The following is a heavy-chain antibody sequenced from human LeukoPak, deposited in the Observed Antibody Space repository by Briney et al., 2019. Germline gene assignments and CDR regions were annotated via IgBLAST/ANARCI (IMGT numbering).Heavy chain of an antibody. CDR2: IYYSGST. CDR1: GGSISSGDYY. Sequence: SQTLSLTCTVSGGSISSGDYYWSWIRQLPGKGLEWIGYIYYSGSTYYNPSLKSRVTISVDTSKNQFSLKLSSVTAADTAVYYCARGGTVANYYYYGMDVWGQGTTVTVSS. J-gene: IGHJ6*02. V-gene: IGHV4-30-4*01. CDR3: ARGGTVANYYYYGMDV. D-gene: IGHD4-23*01.